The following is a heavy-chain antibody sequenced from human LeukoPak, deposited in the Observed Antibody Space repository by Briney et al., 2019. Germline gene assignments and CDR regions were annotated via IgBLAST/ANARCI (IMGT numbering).Heavy chain of an antibody. Sequence: PGGSLRPSCAASGFTLSIYGINWVRQAPGKGLEWVAGISYDGSNKLYGDSVRGRFTISRDISKNTAYLQMNSLRADDTAVYFCAKDDGQGYWGQGTLVTVSS. CDR3: AKDDGQGY. CDR1: GFTLSIYG. J-gene: IGHJ4*02. V-gene: IGHV3-30*18. CDR2: ISYDGSNK.